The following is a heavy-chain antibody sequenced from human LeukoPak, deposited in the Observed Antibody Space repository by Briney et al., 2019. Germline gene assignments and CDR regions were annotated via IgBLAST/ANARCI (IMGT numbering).Heavy chain of an antibody. CDR1: GFTVSSNY. D-gene: IGHD6-19*01. J-gene: IGHJ4*02. CDR2: IYSGGST. CDR3: ARGSYSSGWTDFDY. Sequence: GGSLRLSCAVSGFTVSSNYMSWVRQAPGKGLEWVSVIYSGGSTHYADSVKGRFTISRDNSKNTLYLQMNSLRAEDTAVYYCARGSYSSGWTDFDYWGQGTLVTVSS. V-gene: IGHV3-53*01.